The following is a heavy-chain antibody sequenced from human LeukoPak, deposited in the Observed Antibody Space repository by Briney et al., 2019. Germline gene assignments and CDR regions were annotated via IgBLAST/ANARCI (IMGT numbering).Heavy chain of an antibody. Sequence: PGGSLSLSCEASGFTFSNYALIWFRQAPGKGLEWFSSISGRGGSTYYAGSVKGRFTISRDNSKNTLSLQMDSLRSEDTAVYYCAKDSGVVVTAIPNYWGQGALVTVSS. V-gene: IGHV3-23*01. D-gene: IGHD2-21*02. CDR1: GFTFSNYA. CDR2: ISGRGGST. J-gene: IGHJ4*02. CDR3: AKDSGVVVTAIPNY.